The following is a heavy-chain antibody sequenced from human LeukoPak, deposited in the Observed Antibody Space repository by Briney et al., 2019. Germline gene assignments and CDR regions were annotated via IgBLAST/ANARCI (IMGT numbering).Heavy chain of an antibody. Sequence: GGSLRLSCAASGFTFSSYAMSWVRQAPGKGLEWISVISGNGGNTYHADSVKGRFTISRDSSKNTLYLQMNSLRAEDTAVYYCAKVIYGSIAGSYYFDYWGQGTLVTVSS. CDR1: GFTFSSYA. CDR2: ISGNGGNT. D-gene: IGHD3/OR15-3a*01. J-gene: IGHJ4*02. V-gene: IGHV3-23*01. CDR3: AKVIYGSIAGSYYFDY.